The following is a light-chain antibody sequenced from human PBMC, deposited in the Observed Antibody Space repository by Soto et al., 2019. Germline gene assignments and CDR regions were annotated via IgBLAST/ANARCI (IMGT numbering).Light chain of an antibody. CDR1: QDISNY. CDR3: QKYNSAPPWT. CDR2: AAS. Sequence: DIQMTQSPSSLSASVGDRVTITCRATQDISNYLAWYQQKPGKVPNLLIYAASTLQSGVPSRFSGSGSGTDFTLTISSLPPEDVATYYCQKYNSAPPWTFGQGTKVEI. V-gene: IGKV1-27*01. J-gene: IGKJ1*01.